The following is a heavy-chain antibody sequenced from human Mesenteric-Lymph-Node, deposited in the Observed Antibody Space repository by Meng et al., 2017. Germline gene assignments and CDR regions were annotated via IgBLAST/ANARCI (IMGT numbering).Heavy chain of an antibody. Sequence: GESLKISCAASGFTFSSHSMHWVRQAPGKGLEWAAVISYDRTNKYYADSVKGRFTITRDNSKNTLYLQMNSLRPEDTALYYCAREDGSYYGAGFFDSWGQGTRVTVSS. CDR3: AREDGSYYGAGFFDS. J-gene: IGHJ4*02. D-gene: IGHD3-10*01. CDR2: ISYDRTNK. V-gene: IGHV3-30*04. CDR1: GFTFSSHS.